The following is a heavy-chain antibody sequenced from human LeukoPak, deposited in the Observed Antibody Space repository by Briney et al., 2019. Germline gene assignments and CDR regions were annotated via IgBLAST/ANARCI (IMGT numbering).Heavy chain of an antibody. D-gene: IGHD2-15*01. J-gene: IGHJ4*02. V-gene: IGHV4-59*12. CDR3: ASWGIYCSGGSCYNYFDY. CDR2: IYYSGST. Sequence: SETLSLTCTVSGGSISSYYWSWIRQPPGKGLGGIGYIYYSGSTNYNPSLTSRVTISVDTSKNQFSLKVSSVTARATAVYYCASWGIYCSGGSCYNYFDYWGQGTLVTVSS. CDR1: GGSISSYY.